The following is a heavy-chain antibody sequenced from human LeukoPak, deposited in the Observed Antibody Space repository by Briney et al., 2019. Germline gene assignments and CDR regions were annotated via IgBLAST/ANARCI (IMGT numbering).Heavy chain of an antibody. CDR2: INPNSGGT. V-gene: IGHV1-2*04. D-gene: IGHD6-13*01. CDR3: ARALTAAAGGTNWFDP. CDR1: GYTFTGYY. J-gene: IGHJ5*02. Sequence: ASVKVSCKASGYTFTGYYMHWVRQAPGQGLEWMGWINPNSGGTNYAQKFQGWVTMTRDTSISTAYMELSRLRSDDTAVYYCARALTAAAGGTNWFDPWGQGALVTVSS.